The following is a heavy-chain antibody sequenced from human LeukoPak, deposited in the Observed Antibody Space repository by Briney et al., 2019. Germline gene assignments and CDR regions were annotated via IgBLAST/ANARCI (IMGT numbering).Heavy chain of an antibody. D-gene: IGHD1-26*01. V-gene: IGHV3-9*01. CDR2: ISWNSGSI. J-gene: IGHJ3*02. CDR1: GFTFSSYS. Sequence: GGSLRLSCAASGFTFSSYSMNWVRQAPGKGLEWVSGISWNSGSIGYADSVKGRFTISRDNAKNSLYLQMNSLRAEDTALYYCAKDQEPSGSYYPRGAFDIWGQGTMVTVSS. CDR3: AKDQEPSGSYYPRGAFDI.